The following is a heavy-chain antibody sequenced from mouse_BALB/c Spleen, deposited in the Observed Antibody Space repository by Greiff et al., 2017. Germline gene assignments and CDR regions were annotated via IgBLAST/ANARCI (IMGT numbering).Heavy chain of an antibody. Sequence: VQLVESGPGLVQPSQSLSITCTVSGFSLTSYGVHWVRQSPGKGLEWLGVIWSGGSTDYNAAFISRLSISKDNSKSQVFFKMNSLQANDTAIYYCAGREDGYYYYAMDYWGQGTSVTVSS. CDR3: AGREDGYYYYAMDY. D-gene: IGHD2-3*01. V-gene: IGHV2-2*02. CDR1: GFSLTSYG. CDR2: IWSGGST. J-gene: IGHJ4*01.